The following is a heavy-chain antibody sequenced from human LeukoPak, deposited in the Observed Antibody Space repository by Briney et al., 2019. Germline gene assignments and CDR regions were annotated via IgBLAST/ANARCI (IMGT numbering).Heavy chain of an antibody. J-gene: IGHJ4*02. CDR2: IRSSGSTI. Sequence: GGSLRLSCAASGFTFSSYEMNWARQAPGKGLEWVSYIRSSGSTIYYADSVKGRFTISRDNAKNSLYLQMDSLRAEDTAVYYCARDGCSGGSCEDWGQGTLVTVSS. V-gene: IGHV3-48*03. D-gene: IGHD2-15*01. CDR1: GFTFSSYE. CDR3: ARDGCSGGSCED.